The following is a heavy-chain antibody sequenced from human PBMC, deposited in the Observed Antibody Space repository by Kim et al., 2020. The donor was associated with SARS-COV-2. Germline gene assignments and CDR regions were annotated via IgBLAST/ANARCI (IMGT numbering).Heavy chain of an antibody. V-gene: IGHV1-18*01. J-gene: IGHJ6*02. CDR1: GYIFTNFG. CDR3: ARDSSSWYYYYYGMDV. CDR2: ISVYNDNT. D-gene: IGHD6-13*01. Sequence: ASVKVSCKASGYIFTNFGLSWVRQAPGQGLEWMGWISVYNDNTDYAKKFQDRVTLTTDTSTSTAYMELRSLRSDDTAIYYCARDSSSWYYYYYGMDVWGQGTAVTVSS.